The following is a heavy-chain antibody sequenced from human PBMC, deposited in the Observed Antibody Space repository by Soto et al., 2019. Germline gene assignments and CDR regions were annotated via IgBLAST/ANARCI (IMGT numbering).Heavy chain of an antibody. CDR2: INAGNGNT. J-gene: IGHJ6*02. CDR3: ARETIETEVKIFGCGITNYYYYGMDV. CDR1: GYTFTSYA. V-gene: IGHV1-3*01. Sequence: ASVKVSCKASGYTFTSYAMHWVRQAPGQRLEWMGWINAGNGNTKYSQKFQGRVTITRDTSASTAYMELSSLRSEDTAVYYCARETIETEVKIFGCGITNYYYYGMDVWGQGITVTVS. D-gene: IGHD3-3*01.